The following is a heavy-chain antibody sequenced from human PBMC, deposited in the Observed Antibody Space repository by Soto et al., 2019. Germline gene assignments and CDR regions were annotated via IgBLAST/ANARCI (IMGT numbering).Heavy chain of an antibody. Sequence: SVKVSCKASGGTFSSYAISWVRQAPGQGLEWMGGIIPIFGTANYAQKFQGRVTITADESTSTAYMELSRLRSEDTAVYYCARGGRARIITMVRGVAPFDYWGQGTLVTVSS. D-gene: IGHD3-10*01. V-gene: IGHV1-69*13. CDR1: GGTFSSYA. CDR3: ARGGRARIITMVRGVAPFDY. CDR2: IIPIFGTA. J-gene: IGHJ4*02.